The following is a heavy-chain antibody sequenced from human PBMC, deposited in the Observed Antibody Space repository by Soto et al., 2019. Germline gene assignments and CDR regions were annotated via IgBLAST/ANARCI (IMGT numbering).Heavy chain of an antibody. CDR2: IYYSGST. J-gene: IGHJ6*02. CDR1: GGSISSGGYY. Sequence: SETLSLTCTVSGGSISSGGYYWSWIRQHPGKGLEWIGYIYYSGSTYYNPSLKSRVTISVDTSKNQFSLKLSSVTAADTAVYYCARSGLVANYYYGMDVWGQGTTVTVSS. V-gene: IGHV4-31*03. CDR3: ARSGLVANYYYGMDV. D-gene: IGHD2-15*01.